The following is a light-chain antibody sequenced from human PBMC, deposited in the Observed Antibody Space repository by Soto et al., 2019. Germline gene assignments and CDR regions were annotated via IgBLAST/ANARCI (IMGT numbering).Light chain of an antibody. CDR2: GNS. J-gene: IGLJ1*01. CDR3: QSYDSSLSGRYV. Sequence: QSVLTQPPSVSVAPGQSVTISCTGSSSNIGAGYDVHWYQQLPGTAPKLLIYGNSNRPSGVPDRFSGSKSGTSASLAITGLQAEDEADYYCQSYDSSLSGRYVFGTGTKLTVL. V-gene: IGLV1-40*01. CDR1: SSNIGAGYD.